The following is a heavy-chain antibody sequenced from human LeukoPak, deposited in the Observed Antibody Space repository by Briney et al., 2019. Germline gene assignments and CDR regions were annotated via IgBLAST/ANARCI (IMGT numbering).Heavy chain of an antibody. CDR1: GFTYTTSA. D-gene: IGHD3-22*01. Sequence: ASVKVSCKASGFTYTTSAMQWVRQARGQRLEWIGWIVVGSGNTNYAQKFQERVTITRDMSTSTAYMELSSLRSEDTAVYYCAAAYRYFYDRGGYFDYWGQGTLVTVSS. CDR3: AAAYRYFYDRGGYFDY. V-gene: IGHV1-58*02. CDR2: IVVGSGNT. J-gene: IGHJ4*02.